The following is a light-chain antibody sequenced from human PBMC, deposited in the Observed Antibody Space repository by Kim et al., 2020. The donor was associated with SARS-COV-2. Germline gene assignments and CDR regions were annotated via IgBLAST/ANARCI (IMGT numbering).Light chain of an antibody. V-gene: IGKV3-11*01. CDR1: ASVSQN. CDR2: DAS. CDR3: QLRYNWPPMFT. J-gene: IGKJ2*01. Sequence: SAGASATLSCRASASVSQNLAWYQQKPGQSPRLLMYDASNMAAGVPARFSGSGSETDFTLTISSLEPEDFAVYYCQLRYNWPPMFTFGQGTKLEI.